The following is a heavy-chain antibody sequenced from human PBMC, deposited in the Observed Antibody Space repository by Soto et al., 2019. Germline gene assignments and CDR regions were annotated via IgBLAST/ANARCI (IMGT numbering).Heavy chain of an antibody. V-gene: IGHV4-59*01. J-gene: IGHJ6*02. CDR1: GGSISSYY. CDR3: ARDFLPDPYYYYYGMDV. Sequence: PSETLSLTCTVSGGSISSYYWSWIRQPPGKGLEWIGYIYYSGSTNYNPSLKSRVTISVDTSKNQFSLKLSSVTAADTAVYYCARDFLPDPYYYYYGMDVWGQGTTVTVS. CDR2: IYYSGST.